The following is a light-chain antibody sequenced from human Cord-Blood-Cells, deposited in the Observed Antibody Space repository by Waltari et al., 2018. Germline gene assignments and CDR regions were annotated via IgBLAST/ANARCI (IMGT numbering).Light chain of an antibody. CDR3: QQLNSYPFT. V-gene: IGKV1-9*01. CDR2: AAS. Sequence: DIQLTPSPSFLSASVGDRVTITCRASQGMSSYLAWYQQKPGKAPKLLIYAASTLQSGLTSRFSGSGSATEFTLTISSLQPEEFATYYCQQLNSYPFTFGPGTKVDIK. CDR1: QGMSSY. J-gene: IGKJ3*01.